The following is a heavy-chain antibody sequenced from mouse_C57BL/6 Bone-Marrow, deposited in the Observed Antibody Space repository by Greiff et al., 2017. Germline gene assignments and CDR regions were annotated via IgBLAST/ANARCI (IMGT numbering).Heavy chain of an antibody. D-gene: IGHD2-3*01. Sequence: QVQLQQPGAELVKPGASVKMSCKASGYTFTSYWITWVKQRPGPGLEWIGDIYPGSGSTNYNEKFKSKATLTVDTSSSTAYMQLSSLTSEDSAVYYCARGGLYDGYYWYFDVWGTGTTVTVSS. CDR3: ARGGLYDGYYWYFDV. CDR2: IYPGSGST. V-gene: IGHV1-55*01. J-gene: IGHJ1*03. CDR1: GYTFTSYW.